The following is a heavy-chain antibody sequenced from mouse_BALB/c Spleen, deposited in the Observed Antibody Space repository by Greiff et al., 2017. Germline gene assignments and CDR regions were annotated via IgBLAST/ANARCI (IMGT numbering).Heavy chain of an antibody. CDR3: ARGAY. CDR1: GYSITSDYA. Sequence: EVKLVESGPGLVRPSQSLSLTCTVTGYSITSDYAWNWIRQFPGNKLEWMGYISYSGSTSYNPSLKSRISITRDTSKNQFFLQLNSVTTEDTATYYCARGAYWGQGTLVTVSA. V-gene: IGHV3-2*02. CDR2: ISYSGST. J-gene: IGHJ3*01.